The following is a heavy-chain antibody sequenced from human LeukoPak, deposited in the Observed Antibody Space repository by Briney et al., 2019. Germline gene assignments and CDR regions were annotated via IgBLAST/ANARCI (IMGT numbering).Heavy chain of an antibody. V-gene: IGHV3-30*18. CDR1: GFTFSSYG. J-gene: IGHJ6*02. D-gene: IGHD2/OR15-2a*01. CDR2: ISYDGSNK. Sequence: GGSLRLSCAASGFTFSSYGMHWVRQAPGKGLEWVAVISYDGSNKYYADSVKGRFTISRDNSKNTLYLQMNSLRAGDTAVYYCAKVLGVLRDYYYGMDVWGQGTTVTVSS. CDR3: AKVLGVLRDYYYGMDV.